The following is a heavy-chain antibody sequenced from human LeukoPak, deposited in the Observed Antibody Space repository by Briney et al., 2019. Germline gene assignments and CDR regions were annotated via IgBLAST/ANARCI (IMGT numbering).Heavy chain of an antibody. CDR2: IWYDGSNK. CDR3: AKSPYDFWGGYYTTFDY. V-gene: IGHV3-33*06. CDR1: GFTFSSYG. D-gene: IGHD3-3*01. J-gene: IGHJ4*02. Sequence: PGGSLRLSCAASGFTFSSYGMHWVRQAPGKGLEWVAVIWYDGSNKYYADSVKGRFTISRDNSKNTLYLQMNSLRAEDTAVYYCAKSPYDFWGGYYTTFDYWGQGTLVTVSS.